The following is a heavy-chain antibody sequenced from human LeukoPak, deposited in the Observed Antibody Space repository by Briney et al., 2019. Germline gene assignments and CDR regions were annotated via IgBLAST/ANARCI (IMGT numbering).Heavy chain of an antibody. J-gene: IGHJ4*02. CDR2: IYPGDSDT. V-gene: IGHV5-51*01. Sequence: GESLKISCKGSGYSFTSYWIGWVRQMPGKGLEWMGIIYPGDSDTRYSPSFQGQVTISADKSISTAYLQWSSLKASDTAMYYCARRYCSGGSCYYYFDYWDQGTLVTVSS. D-gene: IGHD2-15*01. CDR1: GYSFTSYW. CDR3: ARRYCSGGSCYYYFDY.